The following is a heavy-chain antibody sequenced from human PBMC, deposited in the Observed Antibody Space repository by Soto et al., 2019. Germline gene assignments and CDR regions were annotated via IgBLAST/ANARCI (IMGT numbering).Heavy chain of an antibody. J-gene: IGHJ4*02. CDR1: GFSVTTYR. CDR2: IYGGGST. Sequence: GSLRVSCAASGFSVTTYRMSWVRQAPGKGLEWVSVIYGGGSTVYAASVKGRFTVSRDDSKNIVYVEMNSLTAEDTAVYYCTNGTSKTPGPVYWGQGTPVPGSS. CDR3: TNGTSKTPGPVY. V-gene: IGHV3-53*01.